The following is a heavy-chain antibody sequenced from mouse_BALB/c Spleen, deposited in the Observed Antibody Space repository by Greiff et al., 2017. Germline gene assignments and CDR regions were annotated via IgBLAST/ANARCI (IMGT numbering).Heavy chain of an antibody. CDR1: GYSITSDYA. Sequence: VQLKESGPGLVKPSQSLSLTCTVTGYSITSDYAWNWIRQFPGNKLEWMGYISYSGSTRYNPSLKSRISITRDTSKNQFFLQLNSVTTEDTATYYCARDDYGSSPAYWGQGTLVTVSA. J-gene: IGHJ3*01. V-gene: IGHV3-2*02. CDR3: ARDDYGSSPAY. CDR2: ISYSGST. D-gene: IGHD1-1*01.